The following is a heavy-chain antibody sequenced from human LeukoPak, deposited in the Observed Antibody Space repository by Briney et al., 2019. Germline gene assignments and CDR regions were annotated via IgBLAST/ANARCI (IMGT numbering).Heavy chain of an antibody. CDR2: IYYSGST. D-gene: IGHD2-15*01. CDR3: ARVVVTVDFDY. CDR1: GGSISSSSYY. Sequence: SETLSLTCTVSGGSISSSSYYWGWIRQPPGKGLEWIGSIYYSGSTYYNPSLKSRVTISVDTSKNQFSLKLSSVTAADTAVYYCARVVVTVDFDYWGQGTLVTVSS. J-gene: IGHJ4*02. V-gene: IGHV4-39*01.